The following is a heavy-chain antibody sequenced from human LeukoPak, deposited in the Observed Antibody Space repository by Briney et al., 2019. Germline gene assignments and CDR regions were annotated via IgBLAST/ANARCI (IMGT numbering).Heavy chain of an antibody. CDR1: GFTVSSNY. CDR3: ARQGNGDYPFDF. V-gene: IGHV3-21*01. CDR2: ISGSGNNR. D-gene: IGHD4-17*01. J-gene: IGHJ4*02. Sequence: GGSLRLSCAASGFTVSSNYMSWVRQTPGKGLEWVSAISGSGNNRYYADSLKGRFTVSRDNARDSLYLQMSSLRAEDTAVYYCARQGNGDYPFDFWGQGTLVTVSS.